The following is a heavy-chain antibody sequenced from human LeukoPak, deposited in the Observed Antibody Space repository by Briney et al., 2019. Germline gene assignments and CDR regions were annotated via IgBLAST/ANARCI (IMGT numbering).Heavy chain of an antibody. CDR1: GGSISSSSYY. CDR2: IYYSGST. J-gene: IGHJ4*02. V-gene: IGHV4-39*07. D-gene: IGHD3-10*01. Sequence: SETLSLTCTVSGGSISSSSYYWGWIRQPPGKGLEWIGSIYYSGSTYYNPSLKSRVTISVDTSKKQFSLKLSSVTAADTAVYYCAREITMVRGVIDYWGQGTLVTVSS. CDR3: AREITMVRGVIDY.